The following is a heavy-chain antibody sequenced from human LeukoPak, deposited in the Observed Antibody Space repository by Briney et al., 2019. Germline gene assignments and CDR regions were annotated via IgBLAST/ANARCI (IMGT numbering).Heavy chain of an antibody. CDR2: IRNRAYGGTT. J-gene: IGHJ4*02. D-gene: IGHD6-13*01. Sequence: PGRSLRLSCTGSGFTFGDNAMSWVRQAPGKGLEWVGFIRNRAYGGTTEYAASVKGRFTISRDDSKSIAYLQMNSLKTEDTAVYYCLRYYSRWGQGTLVTVSP. CDR3: LRYYSR. V-gene: IGHV3-49*04. CDR1: GFTFGDNA.